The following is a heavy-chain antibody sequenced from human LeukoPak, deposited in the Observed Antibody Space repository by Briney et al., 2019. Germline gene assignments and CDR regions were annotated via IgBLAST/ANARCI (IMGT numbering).Heavy chain of an antibody. CDR1: GGSISGSSYY. CDR2: IYYSGIT. V-gene: IGHV4-39*01. D-gene: IGHD2/OR15-2a*01. J-gene: IGHJ6*02. CDR3: ARLHFLYGMDV. Sequence: SETLSLTCTVSGGSISGSSYYWGWIRQPPGKGLVCIGSIYYSGITYYNPSLKSRVTISVDTSKNQFSLELNSVTAADTAVYYCARLHFLYGMDVWGQGTTVTVSS.